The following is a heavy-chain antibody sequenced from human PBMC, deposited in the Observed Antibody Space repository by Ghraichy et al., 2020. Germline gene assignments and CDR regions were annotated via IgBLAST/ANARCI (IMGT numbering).Heavy chain of an antibody. CDR2: ISYDGSNK. CDR1: GFTFSSYG. Sequence: GESLNISCAASGFTFSSYGMHWVRQAPGKGLEWVAVISYDGSNKYYADSVKGRFTISRDNSKNTLYLQMNSLRAEDTAVYYCAKDGATVTTLGLSAFDIWGQGTMVTVSS. CDR3: AKDGATVTTLGLSAFDI. V-gene: IGHV3-30*18. J-gene: IGHJ3*02. D-gene: IGHD4-11*01.